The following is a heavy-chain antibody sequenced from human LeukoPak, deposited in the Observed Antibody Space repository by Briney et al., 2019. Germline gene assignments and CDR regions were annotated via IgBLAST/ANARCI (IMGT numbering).Heavy chain of an antibody. J-gene: IGHJ5*02. D-gene: IGHD2-8*02. V-gene: IGHV3-33*06. CDR2: IWYDGSNK. CDR3: AKDTGWFDP. CDR1: GFTFSSYG. Sequence: GRSLRLSCAASGFTFSSYGMHWVRQAPGKGLEWVAVIWYDGSNKYYADSVEGRFTISRDNSKNTLYLQMNSLRAEDTAVYYCAKDTGWFDPWGQGTLVTVSS.